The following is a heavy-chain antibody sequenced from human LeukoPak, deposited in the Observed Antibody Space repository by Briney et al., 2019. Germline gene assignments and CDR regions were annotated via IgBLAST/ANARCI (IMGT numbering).Heavy chain of an antibody. J-gene: IGHJ4*02. CDR1: GFTFSSYA. D-gene: IGHD3-10*01. CDR3: ARGGRGVHAGEYFDY. Sequence: GGSLRLSCAASGFTFSSYAMSWVRQAPGKGLEWVSSISSSSSYIYYADSVKGRFTISRDNAKNSLYLQMNSLRAEDTAVYYCARGGRGVHAGEYFDYWGQGTLVTVSS. CDR2: ISSSSSYI. V-gene: IGHV3-21*01.